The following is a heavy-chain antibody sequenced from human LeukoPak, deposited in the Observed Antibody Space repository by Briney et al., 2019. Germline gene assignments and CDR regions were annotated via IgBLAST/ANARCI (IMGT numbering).Heavy chain of an antibody. CDR2: VNSDGSST. CDR3: ARDGITGTTSYYYYGTDV. Sequence: GGSLRLSCAASGFTFSSYWMHWVRQAPGKGLVWASRVNSDGSSTSYADSVKGRFTISRDNAKNTLYLQMNSLRAEDTAVYYCARDGITGTTSYYYYGTDVWGQGTTVTVSS. CDR1: GFTFSSYW. V-gene: IGHV3-74*01. J-gene: IGHJ6*02. D-gene: IGHD1-20*01.